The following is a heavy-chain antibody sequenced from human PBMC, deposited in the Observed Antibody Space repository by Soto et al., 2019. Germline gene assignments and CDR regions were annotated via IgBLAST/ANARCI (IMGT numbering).Heavy chain of an antibody. CDR1: CYTFTTYG. D-gene: IGHD3-3*01. V-gene: IGHV1-18*04. Sequence: ASVKVSCKASCYTFTTYGISWVRQAPGQGLEWMGWISTYSGDTSYAQRFQGRVTLTTDTSTTTAYMELRSLRSDDTAVYYCARDWSALTLPDVWGQGTTVTVSS. CDR2: ISTYSGDT. J-gene: IGHJ6*02. CDR3: ARDWSALTLPDV.